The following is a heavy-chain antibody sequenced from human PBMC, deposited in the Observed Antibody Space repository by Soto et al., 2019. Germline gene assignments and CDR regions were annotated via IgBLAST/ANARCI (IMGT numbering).Heavy chain of an antibody. CDR1: GGSITNYY. Sequence: SETLSLTCTVSGGSITNYYWSWIRQPPGKGLEWIGYIYYSGSTNYNPSLKSRVTISVDTSKSQFSLKLSSVTAADTAVYYCASGTYSYYIDVWGKGTTVTVSS. CDR3: ASGTYSYYIDV. V-gene: IGHV4-59*01. J-gene: IGHJ6*03. CDR2: IYYSGST. D-gene: IGHD1-26*01.